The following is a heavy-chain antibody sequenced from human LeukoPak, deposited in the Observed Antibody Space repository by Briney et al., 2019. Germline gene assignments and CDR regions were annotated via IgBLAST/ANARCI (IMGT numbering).Heavy chain of an antibody. CDR2: IYYSGGT. D-gene: IGHD1-26*01. J-gene: IGHJ4*02. Sequence: SETLSLTCTVPGDSFSSYYWNWVRQPPGKGLEWIGNIYYSGGTNYNPSLKPPVTISLDTSKNQFSLKLSSVTAADTAVYYCARDWELGYWGQGTLVTVSS. CDR1: GDSFSSYY. V-gene: IGHV4-59*01. CDR3: ARDWELGY.